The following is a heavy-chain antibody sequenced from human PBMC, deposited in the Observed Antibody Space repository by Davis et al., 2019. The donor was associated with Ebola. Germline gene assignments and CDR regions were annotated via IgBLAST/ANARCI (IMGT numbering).Heavy chain of an antibody. CDR2: INAGNGNT. CDR1: GYTFTSYA. CDR3: ARTGHDILTGYYEDY. V-gene: IGHV1-3*01. D-gene: IGHD3-9*01. Sequence: ASVKVSCKASGYTFTSYAMHWVRQAPGQRLEWMGWINAGNGNTKYSQKFQGRVTMTRDTSTSTVYMELSSLRSEDTAVYYCARTGHDILTGYYEDYWGQGTLVTVSS. J-gene: IGHJ4*02.